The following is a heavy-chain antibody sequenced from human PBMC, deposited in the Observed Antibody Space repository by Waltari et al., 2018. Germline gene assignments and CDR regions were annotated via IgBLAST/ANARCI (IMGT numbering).Heavy chain of an antibody. CDR1: GFTFSSYG. V-gene: IGHV3-30*18. CDR2: ISYDGSNK. J-gene: IGHJ3*02. Sequence: QVQLVESGGGVVQPGRSLRLSCAASGFTFSSYGMHWVRQAPGKGLEWVAVISYDGSNKDYADSVKGRFTISRDNSKNTLYLQMNSLRAEDTAVYYCAKLAAAGNDAFDIWGQGTVVTVSS. D-gene: IGHD6-13*01. CDR3: AKLAAAGNDAFDI.